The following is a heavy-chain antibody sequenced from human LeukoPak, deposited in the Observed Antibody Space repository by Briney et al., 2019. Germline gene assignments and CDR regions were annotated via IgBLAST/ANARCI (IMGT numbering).Heavy chain of an antibody. J-gene: IGHJ3*02. Sequence: GGSLRLSCAASGFTVSSNYMSWVRQAPGKGLEWVSVIYSGGSTYYADSVKGRFTISRHNSKNTLYLQMNSLRAEDTAVYYCARDLSYDSSGYPTHAFDIWGQGTMVTVSS. CDR1: GFTVSSNY. CDR3: ARDLSYDSSGYPTHAFDI. D-gene: IGHD3-22*01. CDR2: IYSGGST. V-gene: IGHV3-53*04.